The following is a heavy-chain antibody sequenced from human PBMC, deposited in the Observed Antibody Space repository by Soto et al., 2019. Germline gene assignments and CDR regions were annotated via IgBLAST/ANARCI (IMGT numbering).Heavy chain of an antibody. Sequence: SETLSLTCTVSGGSITSDDYYWSWIRQLPGKGLEWIGYISYRGSTYYNPSLKSRLTISVDTSENQFSLKLSSVTAADTAVYFCARRAAFDLSGYRDAEYFEYWGQGTLVTVSS. CDR1: GGSITSDDYY. J-gene: IGHJ1*01. CDR3: ARRAAFDLSGYRDAEYFEY. D-gene: IGHD3-22*01. CDR2: ISYRGST. V-gene: IGHV4-31*03.